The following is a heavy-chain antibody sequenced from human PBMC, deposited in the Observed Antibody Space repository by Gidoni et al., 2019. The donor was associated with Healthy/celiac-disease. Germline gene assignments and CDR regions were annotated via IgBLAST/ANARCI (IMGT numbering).Heavy chain of an antibody. J-gene: IGHJ5*02. Sequence: QVQLVQSGAEVKKPGASVKVSCKVSGYTLPALSMHWVRQAPGKGLEWMGGFDPEDGETIYAQKFQGRVTMTEDTSTDTAYMELSSLRSEDTAVYYCATSPLGVELRGARWFDPWGQGTLVTVSS. CDR1: GYTLPALS. CDR2: FDPEDGET. V-gene: IGHV1-24*01. CDR3: ATSPLGVELRGARWFDP. D-gene: IGHD1-7*01.